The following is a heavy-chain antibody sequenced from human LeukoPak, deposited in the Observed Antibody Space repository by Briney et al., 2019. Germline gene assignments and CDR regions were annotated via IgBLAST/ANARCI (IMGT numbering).Heavy chain of an antibody. J-gene: IGHJ5*02. D-gene: IGHD3-16*01. V-gene: IGHV3-48*01. Sequence: PGGSLRLSCAASGFTFNTYSMNWVRQAPGKGLEWVSYISSSSSTIYYADSVKGRFTISRDNAKNSLYLQMNSLRAEDTAVYYCARDWAPNWFDPWGQGTLVTVSS. CDR1: GFTFNTYS. CDR2: ISSSSSTI. CDR3: ARDWAPNWFDP.